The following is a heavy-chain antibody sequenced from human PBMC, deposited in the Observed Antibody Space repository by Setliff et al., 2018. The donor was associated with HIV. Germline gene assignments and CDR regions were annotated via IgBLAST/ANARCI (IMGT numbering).Heavy chain of an antibody. J-gene: IGHJ6*02. Sequence: SVKVSCKASGDTFSNYAISWVRQAPGQGLEWMGGIIPIFGTESHAQKFQGKVTITTDESTSTAYMELSSLRFEDTAMYYCARGQKMYLMITMLGGYYYYHMDVWGQGTTVTVSS. D-gene: IGHD3-10*02. CDR2: IIPIFGTE. V-gene: IGHV1-69*05. CDR3: ARGQKMYLMITMLGGYYYYHMDV. CDR1: GDTFSNYA.